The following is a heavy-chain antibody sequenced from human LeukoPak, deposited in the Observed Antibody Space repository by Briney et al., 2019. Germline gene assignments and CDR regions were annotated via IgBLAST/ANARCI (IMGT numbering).Heavy chain of an antibody. CDR1: GYSISSGYY. D-gene: IGHD2-2*01. CDR2: IYHSGST. CDR3: ARVRGYCSSTICYRYYFDY. Sequence: SETLSLTCTVSGYSISSGYYWSWSRPPPGKGLEWVGTIYHSGSTYYNPSLKSRVTISVDTSKNQFSLKLTSVTAADTAVYYCARVRGYCSSTICYRYYFDYWGQGTLVTVSS. V-gene: IGHV4-38-2*02. J-gene: IGHJ4*02.